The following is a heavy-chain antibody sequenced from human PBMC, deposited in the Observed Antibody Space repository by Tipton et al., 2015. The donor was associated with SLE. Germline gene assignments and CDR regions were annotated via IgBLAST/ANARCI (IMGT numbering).Heavy chain of an antibody. J-gene: IGHJ6*02. Sequence: SLRLSCAASGFTFSSYWMSWVRQAPGKGLEWVAVISYDGSNKYYADSVKGRFTISRDNSKNTLYLQMNSLRAEDTAVYYCARELLWFRGYGMDVWGQGTTVTVSS. V-gene: IGHV3-30*03. D-gene: IGHD3-10*01. CDR1: GFTFSSYW. CDR2: ISYDGSNK. CDR3: ARELLWFRGYGMDV.